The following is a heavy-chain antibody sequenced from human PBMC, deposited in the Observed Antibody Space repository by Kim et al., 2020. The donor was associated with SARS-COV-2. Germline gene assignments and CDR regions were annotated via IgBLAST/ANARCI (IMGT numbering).Heavy chain of an antibody. J-gene: IGHJ3*02. Sequence: GGSLRLSCAASGFTFSSYAMSWVRQAPGKGLEWVSAISGSGGSTYYADSVKGRFTISRDNSKNTLYLQMNSLRAEDTAVYYCAKVPAFILDSSGGAFDIWGQGTMVTVSS. V-gene: IGHV3-23*01. CDR3: AKVPAFILDSSGGAFDI. CDR2: ISGSGGST. D-gene: IGHD6-19*01. CDR1: GFTFSSYA.